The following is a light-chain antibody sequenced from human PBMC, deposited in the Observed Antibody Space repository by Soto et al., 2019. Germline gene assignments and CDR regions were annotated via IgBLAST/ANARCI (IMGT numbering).Light chain of an antibody. V-gene: IGLV2-11*01. CDR1: SRDVGSFDY. Sequence: QSALTQPRSVSGSPGQSVTISCTGISRDVGSFDYVSWYQQSQGKAPKLMIYDVSKRPSGVPDRFSGSKSGNTASLTISGLQAEDEADYYCCSYAGSYTYVFGTGTKVTVL. CDR3: CSYAGSYTYV. J-gene: IGLJ1*01. CDR2: DVS.